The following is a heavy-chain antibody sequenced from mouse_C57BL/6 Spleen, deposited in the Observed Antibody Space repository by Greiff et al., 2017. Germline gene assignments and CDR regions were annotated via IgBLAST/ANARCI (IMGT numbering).Heavy chain of an antibody. CDR1: GYTFTDYY. CDR2: IFPGSGST. CDR3: AKIYYYGSSRYFDV. V-gene: IGHV1-75*01. Sequence: VKLQESGPELVKPGASVKISCKASGYTFTDYYINWVKQRPGQGLEWIGWIFPGSGSTYYNEKFKGKATLTVDKSSSTAYMLLSSLTSEDSAVYFCAKIYYYGSSRYFDVWGTGTTVTVSS. D-gene: IGHD1-1*01. J-gene: IGHJ1*03.